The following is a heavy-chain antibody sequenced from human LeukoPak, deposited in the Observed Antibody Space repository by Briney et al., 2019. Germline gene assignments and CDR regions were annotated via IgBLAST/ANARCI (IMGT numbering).Heavy chain of an antibody. D-gene: IGHD4-23*01. CDR2: IYYSGST. CDR3: ASTVEPLYFDY. V-gene: IGHV4-59*01. J-gene: IGHJ4*02. CDR1: GGSISSYY. Sequence: KPSETLSLTCTVSGGSISSYYWSWIRQPPGKGLEWLGYIYYSGSTNYNPSLKSRVTISVDTSKNQFSLKLSSVTAADTAVYYCASTVEPLYFDYWGQGTLVTVSS.